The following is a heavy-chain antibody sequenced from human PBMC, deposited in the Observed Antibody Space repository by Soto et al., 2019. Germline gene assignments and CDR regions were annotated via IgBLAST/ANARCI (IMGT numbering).Heavy chain of an antibody. Sequence: GASVKVSCKASGYTFTSYAMHWVRQAPGQRLEWMGWINAGNGNTKYSQKFQGRVTITRDTSASTAYMELSSLRSEDTAVYYCARDRAAAGTRWFDSWGQGTPVTVSS. D-gene: IGHD6-13*01. CDR1: GYTFTSYA. CDR2: INAGNGNT. CDR3: ARDRAAAGTRWFDS. V-gene: IGHV1-3*01. J-gene: IGHJ5*01.